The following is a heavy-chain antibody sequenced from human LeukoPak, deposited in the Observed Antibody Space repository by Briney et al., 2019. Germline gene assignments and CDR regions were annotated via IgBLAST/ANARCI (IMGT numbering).Heavy chain of an antibody. D-gene: IGHD3-16*01. J-gene: IGHJ4*01. Sequence: GRSLRLSCAASGFTFSTHAMHWVRQAPGKGLEWVSLIWYDGSHKYYAGSVKGRFTISRDNSKNTLFLEMNSLRAEDTAFYFCARDREMSTSLADFWGHGTLVTVSP. V-gene: IGHV3-33*01. CDR3: ARDREMSTSLADF. CDR2: IWYDGSHK. CDR1: GFTFSTHA.